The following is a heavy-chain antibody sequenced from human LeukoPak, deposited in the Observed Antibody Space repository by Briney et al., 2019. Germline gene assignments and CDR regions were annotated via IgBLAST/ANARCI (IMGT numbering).Heavy chain of an antibody. D-gene: IGHD3-22*01. V-gene: IGHV3-53*01. CDR2: IYSGGST. CDR1: GFTVSSNY. J-gene: IGHJ4*02. CDR3: AKPRRDRNYDSSGYPSYFDY. Sequence: PGGSLRLSCAASGFTVSSNYMSWVRQAPGKGLEWFSVIYSGGSTYYADSVKGRFTISRDNSKNTLYLQMNSLRAEDTAVYYCAKPRRDRNYDSSGYPSYFDYWGQGTLVTVSS.